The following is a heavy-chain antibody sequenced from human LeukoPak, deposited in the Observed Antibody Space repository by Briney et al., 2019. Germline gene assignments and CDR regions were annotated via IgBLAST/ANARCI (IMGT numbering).Heavy chain of an antibody. CDR1: GYSISSGYY. CDR3: ARTEGYYGSGSYYKSPMFDP. J-gene: IGHJ5*02. CDR2: IYHSGST. V-gene: IGHV4-38-2*01. Sequence: SETLSLTCAVSGYSISSGYYWGWIRQPPGKGLEWIGSIYHSGSTYYNPSLKSRVTISVDTSKNQFSLKLSPVTAADTAVYYCARTEGYYGSGSYYKSPMFDPWGQGTLVTVSS. D-gene: IGHD3-10*01.